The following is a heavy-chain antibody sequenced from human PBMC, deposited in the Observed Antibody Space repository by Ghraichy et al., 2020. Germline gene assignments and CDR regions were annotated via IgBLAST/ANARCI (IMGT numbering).Heavy chain of an antibody. Sequence: GGSLRLSCAASGLSFGNYNMNWVRQAPGKGLEWVSYISGDRSLISYADSVRGRFTISRDNAKNSMYLQMNSLRDEDTAVYYCARSMTKSFDYWGQGTLVTVSS. J-gene: IGHJ4*02. V-gene: IGHV3-48*02. CDR1: GLSFGNYN. CDR2: ISGDRSLI. CDR3: ARSMTKSFDY. D-gene: IGHD4-11*01.